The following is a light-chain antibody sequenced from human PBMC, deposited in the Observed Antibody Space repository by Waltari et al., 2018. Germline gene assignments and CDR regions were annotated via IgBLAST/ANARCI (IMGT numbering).Light chain of an antibody. Sequence: QSALTQPASVSGSPGQSITISCTGTSSDIGGSKYVSWYQQHPGKVPKVVIFDVTYRPSRVSNRFSGSKSDNTATLTISGLQAEDEADYYCSSYTSGSTLVVFGGGTKLTVL. CDR3: SSYTSGSTLVV. CDR1: SSDIGGSKY. V-gene: IGLV2-14*03. J-gene: IGLJ2*01. CDR2: DVT.